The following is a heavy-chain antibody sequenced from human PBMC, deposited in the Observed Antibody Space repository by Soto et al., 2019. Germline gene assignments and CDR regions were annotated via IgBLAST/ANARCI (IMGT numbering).Heavy chain of an antibody. CDR2: ISFDGRKK. CDR1: GFTFSSYA. J-gene: IGHJ4*02. D-gene: IGHD1-26*01. Sequence: SLRLSCAASGFTFSSYAMHWVRQAPGKGLEWLALISFDGRKKYYADSAKGRFTISRDNSTDTLFLQMNSLRSDDTAFYFCARDRSTVWGRGVLVTVSS. V-gene: IGHV3-30*04. CDR3: ARDRSTV.